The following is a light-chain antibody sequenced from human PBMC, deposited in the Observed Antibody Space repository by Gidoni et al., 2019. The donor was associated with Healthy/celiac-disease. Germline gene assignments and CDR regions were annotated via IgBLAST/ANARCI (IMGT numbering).Light chain of an antibody. Sequence: DIQMTQSPSTLSASVGDRVTITCRASQSISSWLAWYQQKPGKAPKLLIYKASSLESGVPSRFSGSGSGTEFTLTIISLQPDDFATYYCQQYNSYPLSFGQXTRLEIK. CDR2: KAS. CDR1: QSISSW. J-gene: IGKJ5*01. CDR3: QQYNSYPLS. V-gene: IGKV1-5*03.